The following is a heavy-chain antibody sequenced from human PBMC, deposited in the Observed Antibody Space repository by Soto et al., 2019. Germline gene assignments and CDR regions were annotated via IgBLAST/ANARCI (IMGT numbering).Heavy chain of an antibody. Sequence: QVHLVQSGAEVKKPGASVKVSCKGSGYAFTTYGITWVRQAPGQGLEWMGWISAHNGNTNYAPKLQGRVTVTRDTSTSTAYKELRSLRSDDTAVYYCARGRYGDYWGQGALVTVSS. J-gene: IGHJ4*02. V-gene: IGHV1-18*01. D-gene: IGHD1-1*01. CDR3: ARGRYGDY. CDR1: GYAFTTYG. CDR2: ISAHNGNT.